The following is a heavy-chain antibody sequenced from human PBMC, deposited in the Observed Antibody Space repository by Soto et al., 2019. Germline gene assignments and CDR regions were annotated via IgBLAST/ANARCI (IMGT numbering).Heavy chain of an antibody. Sequence: SETLSLTFTVSGGSISSYYWSWIRQPPGKGLEWIGYIYYSGSTNYNPSPKSRVTISVDTSKNQFSLKLSSVTAADTAVYYCARETRSGGEIDYWGQGTLVTVSS. CDR1: GGSISSYY. J-gene: IGHJ4*02. CDR2: IYYSGST. CDR3: ARETRSGGEIDY. V-gene: IGHV4-59*01. D-gene: IGHD2-21*01.